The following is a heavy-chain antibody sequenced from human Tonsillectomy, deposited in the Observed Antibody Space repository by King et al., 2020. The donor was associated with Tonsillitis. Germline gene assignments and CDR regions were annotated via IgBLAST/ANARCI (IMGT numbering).Heavy chain of an antibody. V-gene: IGHV3-30*02. CDR2: IRFDGSKT. CDR1: GFTFSRFG. Sequence: VQLVESGGGVVQPGGSLRLSCAASGFTFSRFGMHWVRQAPGKGLEWVAFIRFDGSKTYYEDSVKGRFTVSRDNSKNTLYLQMNSLTVEDTAVYYWAKCLRIATFGKWGQGTLVSVSS. CDR3: AKCLRIATFGK. D-gene: IGHD2-21*01. J-gene: IGHJ4*02.